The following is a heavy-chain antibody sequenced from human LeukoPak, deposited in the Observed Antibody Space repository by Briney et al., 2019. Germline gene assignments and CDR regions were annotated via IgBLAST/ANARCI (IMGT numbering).Heavy chain of an antibody. V-gene: IGHV4-39*01. Sequence: PSETLSLTCTVSDDSITNNFYFWGWIRQPPGTGLEWIGTIYYSGTAYYNPSLKSRVTISLDTSKNQFSLKLTSVTAADTAVYYCARHKVAVPQGFDYWGQGTLVTVSP. CDR1: DDSITNNFYF. J-gene: IGHJ4*02. CDR3: ARHKVAVPQGFDY. CDR2: IYYSGTA. D-gene: IGHD6-19*01.